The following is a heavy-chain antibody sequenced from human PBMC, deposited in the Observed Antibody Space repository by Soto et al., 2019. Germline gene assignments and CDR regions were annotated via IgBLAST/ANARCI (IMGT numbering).Heavy chain of an antibody. Sequence: QVQLVQSGAEVKKPGSSVKVSCKASGGTFSSYTISWVRQAPGQGFEWMREIIPIFGTADYAQKFQGRVTITADNSTSTAYMQLSSLRSEDTAVYYCARGHPQPFDPWGQGTLVTVSS. J-gene: IGHJ5*02. V-gene: IGHV1-69*06. CDR1: GGTFSSYT. CDR3: ARGHPQPFDP. CDR2: IIPIFGTA.